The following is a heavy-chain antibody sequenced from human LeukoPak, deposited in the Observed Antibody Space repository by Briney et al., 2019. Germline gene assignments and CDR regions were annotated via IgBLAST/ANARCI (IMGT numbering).Heavy chain of an antibody. J-gene: IGHJ4*02. V-gene: IGHV3-7*03. CDR1: GFTFSSYW. D-gene: IGHD6-19*01. CDR2: IKQDGSEK. Sequence: GGSLRLSCAASGFTFSSYWMSWVRQAPGKGLEWVANIKQDGSEKYYVDSVKGRFTISRDNAKNSLYLQMNSLRAEATAVYYCARVCQWLVRCFDYWGQGTLVTVSS. CDR3: ARVCQWLVRCFDY.